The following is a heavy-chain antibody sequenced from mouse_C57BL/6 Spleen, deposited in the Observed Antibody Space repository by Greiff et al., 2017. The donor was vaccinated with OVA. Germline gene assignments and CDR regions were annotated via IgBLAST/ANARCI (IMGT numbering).Heavy chain of an antibody. Sequence: EVQRVESGPGLVKPSQSLSLTCSVTGYSITSGYYWNWIRQFPGNKLEWLGYISYDGSNNYNPSLKNRISITRDTSKNQFFLKLNSVTTEYTATYYCARVLTGTLFAYWGQGTLVTVSA. CDR1: GYSITSGYY. D-gene: IGHD4-1*01. V-gene: IGHV3-6*01. CDR3: ARVLTGTLFAY. CDR2: ISYDGSN. J-gene: IGHJ3*01.